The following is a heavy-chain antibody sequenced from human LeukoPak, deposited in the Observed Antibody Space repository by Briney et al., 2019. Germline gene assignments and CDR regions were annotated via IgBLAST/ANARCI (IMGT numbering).Heavy chain of an antibody. D-gene: IGHD3-22*01. CDR3: TASITMIVVAPNWSDS. CDR1: GFTFSNAW. Sequence: GGSLRLSCAASGFTFSNAWMSWVRQAPGKGLEWVGRIKRKTDGGTTDYAAPVKGSFTISRDDSKNTLYLQMNSLKTEDTAVYYCTASITMIVVAPNWSDSWGQGSPVTVYS. V-gene: IGHV3-15*01. CDR2: IKRKTDGGTT. J-gene: IGHJ5*01.